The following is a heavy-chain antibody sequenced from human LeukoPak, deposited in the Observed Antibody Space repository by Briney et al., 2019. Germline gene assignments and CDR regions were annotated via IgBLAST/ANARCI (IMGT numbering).Heavy chain of an antibody. CDR2: IYTSGVT. V-gene: IGHV4-4*07. CDR3: AREWTSGDGSGYPYYFDY. J-gene: IGHJ4*02. D-gene: IGHD3-22*01. Sequence: SETLSLTCTASGGSMSSFYWDWIRQPAGKGLQWIGRIYTSGVTNYNPSLKSRVIMSVDTSKNQFSLKLSSVTAADTAVYYCAREWTSGDGSGYPYYFDYWGPGTLVTVSS. CDR1: GGSMSSFY.